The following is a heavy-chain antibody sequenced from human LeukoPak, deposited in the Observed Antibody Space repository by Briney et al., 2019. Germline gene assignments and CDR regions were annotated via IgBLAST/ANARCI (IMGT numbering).Heavy chain of an antibody. Sequence: GGSLRLSCAACGFTFSSYSMNWVRQAPGKGLEWVSYISSSSSYIYCADSVKGRFTISRDDAKNSLYLQMNSLRAEDTAVYYCARDRAPYYYDSSGYDYWGQGTLVTVSS. CDR3: ARDRAPYYYDSSGYDY. CDR1: GFTFSSYS. D-gene: IGHD3-22*01. V-gene: IGHV3-21*01. CDR2: ISSSSSYI. J-gene: IGHJ4*02.